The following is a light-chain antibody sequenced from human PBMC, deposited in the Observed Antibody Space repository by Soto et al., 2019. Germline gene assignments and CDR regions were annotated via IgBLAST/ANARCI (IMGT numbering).Light chain of an antibody. V-gene: IGKV3-20*01. CDR2: GAS. CDR3: QQYGSSPPWT. Sequence: DIVLTQSPGTLSLSPGERATLSCRASQSVSSNYLAWHQQKPGQAPRLLIYGASSRATGIPDRFSGSGSGTDFTLTISRLEPEDFALYFCQQYGSSPPWTFGQGTKVEI. CDR1: QSVSSNY. J-gene: IGKJ1*01.